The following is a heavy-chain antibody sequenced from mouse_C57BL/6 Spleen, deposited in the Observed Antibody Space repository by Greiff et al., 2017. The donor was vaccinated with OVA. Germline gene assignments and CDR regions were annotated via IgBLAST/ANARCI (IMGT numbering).Heavy chain of an antibody. CDR1: GYTFTSYW. D-gene: IGHD1-1*02. CDR3: ARQFGGNPHWYFDV. V-gene: IGHV1-55*01. J-gene: IGHJ1*03. CDR2: IYPGSGST. Sequence: VQLQQPGAELVKPGASVKMSCKASGYTFTSYWITWVKQRPGQGLEWIGDIYPGSGSTNYNEKFKSKATLTVDTSSSTAYMQLSSLTSEDSAVYYCARQFGGNPHWYFDVWGTGTTVTVSS.